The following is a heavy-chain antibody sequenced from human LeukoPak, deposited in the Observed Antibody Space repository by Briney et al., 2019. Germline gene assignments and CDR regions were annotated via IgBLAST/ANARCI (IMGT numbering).Heavy chain of an antibody. Sequence: SETLSLTCTVSGGSISSYYWSWIRQPPGKGLEWIGYIYYSGSTNYNPSLKSRVTISVDTPKNQFSLKLSSVTAADTAVYYCARTKWWTIVGARLRAFDIWGQGTMVTVSS. CDR1: GGSISSYY. V-gene: IGHV4-59*08. J-gene: IGHJ3*02. D-gene: IGHD1-26*01. CDR2: IYYSGST. CDR3: ARTKWWTIVGARLRAFDI.